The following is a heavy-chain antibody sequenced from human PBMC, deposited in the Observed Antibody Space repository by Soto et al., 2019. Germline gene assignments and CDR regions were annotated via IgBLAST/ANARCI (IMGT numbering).Heavy chain of an antibody. CDR1: GYTFTSYD. Sequence: QVQLVQSGAEVKKPGASVKVSCKASGYTFTSYDINWVRQATGQGLEWMGWMNPNSGNTGYAQKFQGRVTMTRNTSISTAYMELSSLRSEDTAVYYCARGVPAAMTLGYYYYYMDVWGKGTTVTVSS. V-gene: IGHV1-8*01. J-gene: IGHJ6*03. CDR2: MNPNSGNT. D-gene: IGHD2-2*01. CDR3: ARGVPAAMTLGYYYYYMDV.